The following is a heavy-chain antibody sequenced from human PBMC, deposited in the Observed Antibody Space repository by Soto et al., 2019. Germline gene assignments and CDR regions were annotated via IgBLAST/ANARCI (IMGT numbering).Heavy chain of an antibody. CDR2: INHSGST. CDR3: ARGSESYSSSYYYYYYMDV. CDR1: GGSFSGYY. V-gene: IGHV4-34*01. J-gene: IGHJ6*03. D-gene: IGHD6-6*01. Sequence: PSETLSLTCAVYGGSFSGYYWRRIRQPPGKGLEWIGEINHSGSTNYNPSLKSRVTISVDTSKNQSSLKLSSVTAADTAVYYCARGSESYSSSYYYYYYMDVWGKGTTVTVSS.